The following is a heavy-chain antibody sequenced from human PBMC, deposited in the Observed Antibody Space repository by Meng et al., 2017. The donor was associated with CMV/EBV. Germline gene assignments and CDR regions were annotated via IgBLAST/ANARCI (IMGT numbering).Heavy chain of an antibody. CDR3: ARNLGARTPRDAMDV. Sequence: GESLKISCAASGFTFSSFEMNWVRQAPGKGLEWTSYISAGGDTIYYADSVKGRFTISRGNAKKSLYLQMNSLRAEDTAIYYCARNLGARTPRDAMDVWGQGTTVTVSS. CDR1: GFTFSSFE. V-gene: IGHV3-48*03. J-gene: IGHJ6*02. D-gene: IGHD6-6*01. CDR2: ISAGGDTI.